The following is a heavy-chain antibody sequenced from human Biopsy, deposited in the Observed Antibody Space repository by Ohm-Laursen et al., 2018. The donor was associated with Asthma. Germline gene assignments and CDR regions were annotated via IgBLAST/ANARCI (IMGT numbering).Heavy chain of an antibody. Sequence: TLSLTCVVSGGSMTPTSHYWDWIRQAPGKGLEWIGYISYGGKTSYNPSLKNRVTISRDTSKNQFSLRLTSVTAADTAVYFCARRITIFGVVQKDHGMDAWGQGTTVTVSS. J-gene: IGHJ6*02. CDR2: ISYGGKT. V-gene: IGHV4-39*01. CDR3: ARRITIFGVVQKDHGMDA. D-gene: IGHD3-3*01. CDR1: GGSMTPTSHY.